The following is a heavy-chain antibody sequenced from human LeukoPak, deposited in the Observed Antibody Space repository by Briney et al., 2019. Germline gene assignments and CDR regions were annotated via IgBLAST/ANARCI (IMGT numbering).Heavy chain of an antibody. V-gene: IGHV3-30*03. Sequence: GGSLRLSSAASGFTFSSYDMHWVRQAPGKGLEWVAVISYDGSNKYYADSVKGRFTISRDNSKNTLYLQMNSLRAEDTAVYYCARDRHGYCSGGTCYGSAFDVWGQGTMVTVSS. J-gene: IGHJ3*01. CDR1: GFTFSSYD. D-gene: IGHD2-15*01. CDR3: ARDRHGYCSGGTCYGSAFDV. CDR2: ISYDGSNK.